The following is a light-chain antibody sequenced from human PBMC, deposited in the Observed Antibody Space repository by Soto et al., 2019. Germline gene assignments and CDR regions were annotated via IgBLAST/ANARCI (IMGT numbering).Light chain of an antibody. V-gene: IGKV1-6*02. CDR1: QGIGTD. J-gene: IGKJ1*01. CDR2: GAS. Sequence: AIQMTQSPSSLSASVGDRVTIICRASQGIGTDLGWYQLKPGKAPKLLVYGASTLQSGVLPRFSGSGSGTDFTLTISSLQPDDFATYYCLQDFSYPRTFGQGTKVEIK. CDR3: LQDFSYPRT.